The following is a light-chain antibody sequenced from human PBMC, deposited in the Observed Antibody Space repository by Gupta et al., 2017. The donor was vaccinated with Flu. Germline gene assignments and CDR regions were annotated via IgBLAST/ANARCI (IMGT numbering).Light chain of an antibody. CDR3: SSYTSSSTPWV. V-gene: IGLV2-14*01. J-gene: IGLJ3*02. CDR1: SSDVGGYNY. Sequence: VSGSPGQSITISCTGTSSDVGGYNYVSWYQQHPGKAPKLMIYEVSNRPSGVSNRFSGSKSGNTASLTISGLQAEDEADYYCSSYTSSSTPWVFGGGTKLTVL. CDR2: EVS.